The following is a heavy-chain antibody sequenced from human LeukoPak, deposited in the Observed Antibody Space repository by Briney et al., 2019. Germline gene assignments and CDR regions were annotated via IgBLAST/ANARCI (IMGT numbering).Heavy chain of an antibody. D-gene: IGHD1-14*01. Sequence: SETLSLTCTVSGGSINSYYWTWIRQPPGKALEWIGYIYYSGSTYYNPSLKSRVTISLDTSKNQFSLKLSSVTAADTAVYYCARDANPSRNLTWSAPGGREPRATVSS. CDR3: ARDANPSRNLTWSAP. V-gene: IGHV4-59*01. CDR2: IYYSGST. J-gene: IGHJ5*02. CDR1: GGSINSYY.